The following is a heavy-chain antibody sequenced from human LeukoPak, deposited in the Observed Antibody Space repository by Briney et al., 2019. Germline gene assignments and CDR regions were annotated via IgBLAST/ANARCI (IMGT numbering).Heavy chain of an antibody. CDR3: ARQTYSSGWYPNYYYYYYMDV. V-gene: IGHV1-8*03. D-gene: IGHD6-19*01. Sequence: ASVKVSCKASGYTFTSYDINWVRQATGQGLEWLGWMNPNSGNTGYAQKFQGRVTITRNTSISTAYMELSSLRSEDTAVYYCARQTYSSGWYPNYYYYYYMDVWGKGTTVTVSS. J-gene: IGHJ6*03. CDR1: GYTFTSYD. CDR2: MNPNSGNT.